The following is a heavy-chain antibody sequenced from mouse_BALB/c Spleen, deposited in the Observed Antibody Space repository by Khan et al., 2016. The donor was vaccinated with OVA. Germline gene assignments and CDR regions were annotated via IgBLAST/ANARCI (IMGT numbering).Heavy chain of an antibody. V-gene: IGHV3-2*02. D-gene: IGHD1-3*01. Sequence: EVQLQESGPGLVKPSQSLSLTCTVTGYSITSDYAWNWIRQFPGNILEWMGYISSSGSTNYNPALKSRISITRDTSKNQFFLQLNSVTTEDTATYYCARDASRYNYAMDYWGQGTSVTVSS. CDR3: ARDASRYNYAMDY. CDR1: GYSITSDYA. CDR2: ISSSGST. J-gene: IGHJ4*01.